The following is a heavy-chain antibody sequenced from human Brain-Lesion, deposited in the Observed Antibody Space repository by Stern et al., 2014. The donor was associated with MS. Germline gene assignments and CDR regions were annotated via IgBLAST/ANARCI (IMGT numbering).Heavy chain of an antibody. V-gene: IGHV2-26*01. CDR2: IFSTGET. Sequence: SGPVLVKPTGTLTLTCSVSGFSLSNAAMGVSWLRPPPGKALECLAHIFSTGETTYSTSLKSRLTISKDPSRSQVVLTMTNMVPVDTATYYCARMREYCSGGICFAGYYDSWGQGTLVTVSS. CDR1: GFSLSNAAMG. D-gene: IGHD2-15*01. J-gene: IGHJ4*02. CDR3: ARMREYCSGGICFAGYYDS.